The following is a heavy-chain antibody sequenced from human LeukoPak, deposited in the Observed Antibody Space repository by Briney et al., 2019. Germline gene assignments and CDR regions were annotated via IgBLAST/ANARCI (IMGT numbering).Heavy chain of an antibody. V-gene: IGHV3-30*02. Sequence: PGGSLRLSCAASRFTFSSYGMHWVRQAPGKGLEWVAFIRYDGSNKYYADSVKGRFTISRDNSKNTLYLQMNSLRAEDTAVYYCAKDRGSYYGSGSYSTDWGQGTLVTVSS. J-gene: IGHJ4*02. CDR1: RFTFSSYG. D-gene: IGHD3-10*01. CDR3: AKDRGSYYGSGSYSTD. CDR2: IRYDGSNK.